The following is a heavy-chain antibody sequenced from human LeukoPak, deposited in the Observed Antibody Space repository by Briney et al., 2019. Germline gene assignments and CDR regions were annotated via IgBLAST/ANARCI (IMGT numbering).Heavy chain of an antibody. V-gene: IGHV4-39*01. CDR2: IYYSGST. D-gene: IGHD2-15*01. J-gene: IGHJ4*02. CDR3: ARLLRGNSGGYY. Sequence: SETLSLTCTVSGGSISSSSHYWGWMRQPPGKGLEWIGSIYYSGSTYYNPSLKSRVTISVGTSKNQFSLKLSSVTAADTAVYYCARLLRGNSGGYYWGQGTLVTVSS. CDR1: GGSISSSSHY.